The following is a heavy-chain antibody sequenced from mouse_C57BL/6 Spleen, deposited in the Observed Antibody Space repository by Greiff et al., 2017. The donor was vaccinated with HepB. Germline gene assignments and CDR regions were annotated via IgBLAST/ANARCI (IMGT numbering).Heavy chain of an antibody. CDR3: AGGRVYYGNLLYFDY. Sequence: QVQLQQSGAELVKPGASVKISCKASGYAFSSYWMNWVKQRPGKGLEWIGMIYPGDGDTNYNGKFKGKATLTADKSSSTAYMQLSSLTSYDSAVYFCAGGRVYYGNLLYFDYWGQGTTLTVSS. V-gene: IGHV1-80*01. CDR2: IYPGDGDT. J-gene: IGHJ2*01. D-gene: IGHD2-1*01. CDR1: GYAFSSYW.